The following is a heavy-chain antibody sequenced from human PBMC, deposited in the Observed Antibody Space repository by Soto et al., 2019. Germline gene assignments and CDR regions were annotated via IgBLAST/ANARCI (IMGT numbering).Heavy chain of an antibody. CDR1: GGSFSGYY. D-gene: IGHD6-13*01. CDR3: ARRIAAAGNFDY. J-gene: IGHJ4*02. Sequence: SETLSLTCAVYGGSFSGYYWSWIRQPPGKGLEWIGEINHSGSTNYNPSLKSRVTISVDKSKNQFSLKLSSVTAADTAVYYCARRIAAAGNFDYWGQGTLVTVSS. V-gene: IGHV4-34*01. CDR2: INHSGST.